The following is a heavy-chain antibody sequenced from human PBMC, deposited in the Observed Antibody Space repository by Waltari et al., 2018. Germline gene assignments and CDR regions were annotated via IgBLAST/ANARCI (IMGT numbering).Heavy chain of an antibody. J-gene: IGHJ4*02. CDR3: ARVPPGPYYFDY. V-gene: IGHV1-46*01. CDR2: INPNGGSA. CDR1: GYTFATFY. Sequence: QVQLVQSGAEVKKPGASVNVSCKASGYTFATFYIHWVRQAPGHGLEWMGKINPNGGSAGYAQRFKGRIIMTTDTSTGTVYMELNSLTSNDTAVYFCARVPPGPYYFDYWGQGTLVTVSS.